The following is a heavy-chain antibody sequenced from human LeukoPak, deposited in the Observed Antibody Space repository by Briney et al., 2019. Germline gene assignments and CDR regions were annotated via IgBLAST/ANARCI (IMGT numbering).Heavy chain of an antibody. V-gene: IGHV4-31*03. CDR3: AREWDDSSGYLSVDY. Sequence: PSETLSLTCTVSGGSISSGGYYWSWIRQPPGKGLEWIGYIYYSGSTYYNPSLKSRVTISVDTSKNQFSLQLSSVTAADTAVYYCAREWDDSSGYLSVDYWGQGTLVTVSS. J-gene: IGHJ4*02. D-gene: IGHD3-22*01. CDR2: IYYSGST. CDR1: GGSISSGGYY.